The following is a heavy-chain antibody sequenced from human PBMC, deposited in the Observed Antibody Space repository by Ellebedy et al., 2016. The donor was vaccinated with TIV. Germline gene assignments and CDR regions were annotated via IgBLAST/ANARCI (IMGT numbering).Heavy chain of an antibody. Sequence: GGSLRLSCTASGFTFSSYWMTWVRQAPGKGLEWVANIRQDGNDKYYVDSVKGRFAISRDNPKNSLYLQMNSLRAEDTAVYYCARAIYGASYLWGRGTLVTVSS. V-gene: IGHV3-7*01. CDR3: ARAIYGASYL. CDR1: GFTFSSYW. D-gene: IGHD4-17*01. CDR2: IRQDGNDK. J-gene: IGHJ2*01.